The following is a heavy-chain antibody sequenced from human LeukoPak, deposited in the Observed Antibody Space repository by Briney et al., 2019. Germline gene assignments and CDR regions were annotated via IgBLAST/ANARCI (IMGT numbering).Heavy chain of an antibody. V-gene: IGHV4-34*01. J-gene: IGHJ4*02. D-gene: IGHD3-3*01. Sequence: KPSETLSLTCAVHGGSFSGYYWSWIRQPPGKGLEWIGEINHSGSTNYNPSLKSRVTISVDTSKNQFSLKLSSVTAADTAVYYCARDRGRHYDFWSGYKNPFDYWGQGTLVTVSS. CDR1: GGSFSGYY. CDR3: ARDRGRHYDFWSGYKNPFDY. CDR2: INHSGST.